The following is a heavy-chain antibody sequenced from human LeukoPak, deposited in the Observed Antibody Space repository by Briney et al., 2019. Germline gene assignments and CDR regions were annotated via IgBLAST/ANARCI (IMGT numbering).Heavy chain of an antibody. J-gene: IGHJ4*02. CDR3: ACSGPYSNGGVMTDY. V-gene: IGHV3-66*01. D-gene: IGHD6-19*01. Sequence: QPGGSLRLSCAASGFTFSSYAMSWVRQAPGKGLEWVSITYRDGNTNYADSVKGRFTISRDTSKNTLSLQMNSLRAEDTAVYYCACSGPYSNGGVMTDYWGQGTLVTVSS. CDR2: TYRDGNT. CDR1: GFTFSSYA.